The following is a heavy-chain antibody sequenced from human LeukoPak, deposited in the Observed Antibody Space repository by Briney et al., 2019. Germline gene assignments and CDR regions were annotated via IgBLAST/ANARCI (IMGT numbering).Heavy chain of an antibody. J-gene: IGHJ4*02. Sequence: PSGTLSLTCTVSGGSITGSYWSWLRQPPGKGLEYIGYIYYSGSTNYNPSLKSRVTISVDTSKNQFSLKLTSVTAADTAVYYCATAGPISGRHNYFDSWGQGTLVTVSS. CDR3: ATAGPISGRHNYFDS. CDR2: IYYSGST. V-gene: IGHV4-59*01. CDR1: GGSITGSY. D-gene: IGHD3-10*01.